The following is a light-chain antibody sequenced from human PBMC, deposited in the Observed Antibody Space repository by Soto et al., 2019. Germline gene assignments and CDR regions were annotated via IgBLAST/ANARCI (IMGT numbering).Light chain of an antibody. Sequence: QSALTQPASVSGSPGQSITISCTGTSNDVGSYDYVSWYQQHPGKAPKLMIYDVFNRPSGVSSRFSGSKSGNTASLTISGLQADDEAAYYCRSYTTSSTVVFGGRTKLTVL. CDR3: RSYTTSSTVV. CDR1: SNDVGSYDY. J-gene: IGLJ2*01. V-gene: IGLV2-14*03. CDR2: DVF.